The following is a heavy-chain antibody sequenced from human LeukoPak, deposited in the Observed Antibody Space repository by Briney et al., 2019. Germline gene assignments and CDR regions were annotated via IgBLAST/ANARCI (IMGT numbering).Heavy chain of an antibody. J-gene: IGHJ4*02. CDR3: ARDGTAAGTFDY. Sequence: PSGTLSLTCTVSGGSISSGSYYWSWIRQPAGKGLEWIGRIYTSGSTNYNPSLKSRVTISVDTSKNQFSLKLSSVTAADTAVYYCARDGTAAGTFDYWGQGTLVTVSS. D-gene: IGHD6-13*01. CDR2: IYTSGST. V-gene: IGHV4-61*02. CDR1: GGSISSGSYY.